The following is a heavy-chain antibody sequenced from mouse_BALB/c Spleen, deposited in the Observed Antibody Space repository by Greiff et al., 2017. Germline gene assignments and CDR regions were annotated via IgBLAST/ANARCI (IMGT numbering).Heavy chain of an antibody. V-gene: IGHV1-4*02. CDR3: ARVGYYFDY. J-gene: IGHJ2*01. CDR2: INPSSGYT. CDR1: GYTFTSYT. Sequence: QVQLKQSAAELARPGASVKMSCKASGYTFTSYTMHWVKQRPGQGLEWIGYINPSSGYTEYNQKFKDKTTLTADKSSSTAYMQLSSLTSEDSAVYYCARVGYYFDYWGQGTTLTVSS.